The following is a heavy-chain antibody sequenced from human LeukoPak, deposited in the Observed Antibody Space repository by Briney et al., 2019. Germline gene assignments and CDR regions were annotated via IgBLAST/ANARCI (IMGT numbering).Heavy chain of an antibody. V-gene: IGHV3-49*04. CDR1: GFTFGDYA. CDR3: TRVYY. CDR2: IRSNAYGGTT. J-gene: IGHJ4*02. Sequence: GGSLRLSCTASGFTFGDYAMSWVSQAPGKGLEWVGFIRSNAYGGTTDYAASVRGRFTISRDDSKSIAYLQMTSLKTEDTAVYYCTRVYYWGQGTLVTVSS.